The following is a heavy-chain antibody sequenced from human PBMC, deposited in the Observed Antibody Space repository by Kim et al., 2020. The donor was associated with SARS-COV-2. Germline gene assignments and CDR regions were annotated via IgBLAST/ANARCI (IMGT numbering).Heavy chain of an antibody. CDR1: GFTFSSYG. D-gene: IGHD5-18*01. Sequence: GGSLRLSCAASGFTFSSYGMHWVRQAPGKGLEWVAVISYDGSNKYYADSVKGRFTISRDNSKNTLYLQMNSLRAEDTAVYYCAKDQWLIRGYSYGRGSFDYWGQGTLVTVSS. CDR2: ISYDGSNK. J-gene: IGHJ4*02. CDR3: AKDQWLIRGYSYGRGSFDY. V-gene: IGHV3-30*18.